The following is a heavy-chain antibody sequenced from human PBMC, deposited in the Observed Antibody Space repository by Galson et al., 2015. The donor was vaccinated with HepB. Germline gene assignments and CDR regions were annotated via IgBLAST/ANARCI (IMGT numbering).Heavy chain of an antibody. CDR3: ASVRWFVY. CDR1: GFTFSTYW. Sequence: SLRLSCAASGFTFSTYWMSWVRQAPGKGLEWVANIKQDGSEKYYADSVKGRFTISRDNAKNSLYLQMNSLRAEDTAVYYCASVRWFVYWGQGTLVTVSS. V-gene: IGHV3-7*03. CDR2: IKQDGSEK. D-gene: IGHD4-23*01. J-gene: IGHJ4*02.